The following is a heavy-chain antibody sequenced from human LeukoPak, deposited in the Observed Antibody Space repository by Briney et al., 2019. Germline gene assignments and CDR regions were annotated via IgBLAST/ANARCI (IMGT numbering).Heavy chain of an antibody. CDR3: ARDPIALRYSSSWSRRYYYYGMDV. V-gene: IGHV3-74*01. Sequence: GGSLRLSCAASGFTFSSYWMHWVRHAPGKGLVWVSRINSDGSSTSYADSVKGRFTISRDNAKNTLYLQMNSLRAEDTAVYYCARDPIALRYSSSWSRRYYYYGMDVWGQGTTVTVSS. CDR2: INSDGSST. CDR1: GFTFSSYW. D-gene: IGHD6-13*01. J-gene: IGHJ6*02.